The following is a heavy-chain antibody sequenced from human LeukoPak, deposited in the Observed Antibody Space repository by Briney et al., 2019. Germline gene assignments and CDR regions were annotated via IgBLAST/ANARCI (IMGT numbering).Heavy chain of an antibody. CDR1: GFTFSSYA. V-gene: IGHV3-23*01. CDR2: ISDSGGYT. Sequence: PGGSLRLSCAVSGFTFSSYAMSWVRQAPAKGLESLSAISDSGGYTYYADSVKGRFTISRDNSKNTLYLQMNSLRAEDTAVYYCAKSASPLTGYYRFDYWGQGTLVTVSS. CDR3: AKSASPLTGYYRFDY. J-gene: IGHJ4*02. D-gene: IGHD3-9*01.